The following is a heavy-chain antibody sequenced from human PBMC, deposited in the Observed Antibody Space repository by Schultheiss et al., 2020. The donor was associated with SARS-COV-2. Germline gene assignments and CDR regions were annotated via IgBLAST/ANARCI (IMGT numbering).Heavy chain of an antibody. CDR2: ISSSGSTI. V-gene: IGHV3-48*03. CDR3: ARSHPSSGWAHDAFDI. J-gene: IGHJ3*02. CDR1: GFTFNDYA. D-gene: IGHD6-19*01. Sequence: GGSLRLSCIVSGFTFNDYAMTWVRQAPGKGLEWVSYISSSGSTIYYADSVKGRFTISRDNAKNSLYLQMNSLRAEDTAVYYCARSHPSSGWAHDAFDIWGQGTMVTVSS.